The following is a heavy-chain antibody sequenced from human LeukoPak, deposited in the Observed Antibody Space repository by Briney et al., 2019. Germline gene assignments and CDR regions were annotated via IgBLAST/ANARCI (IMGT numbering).Heavy chain of an antibody. CDR2: TDTSGRYV. D-gene: IGHD3-10*01. J-gene: IGHJ3*02. Sequence: PGGSLRLSCAASGFTFSNYGMNWVRQAPGKGLEWVSFTDTSGRYVYYGDSVKGRFTISRDNAKNSLSLQMNSLRDEDTAVYYCARPTYYYGSVDAFDIWGQGTMVTVSS. V-gene: IGHV3-21*01. CDR3: ARPTYYYGSVDAFDI. CDR1: GFTFSNYG.